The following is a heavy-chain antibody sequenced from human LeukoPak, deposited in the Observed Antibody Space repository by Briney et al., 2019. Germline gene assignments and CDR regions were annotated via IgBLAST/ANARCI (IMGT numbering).Heavy chain of an antibody. D-gene: IGHD3-3*01. CDR3: ARGHYDFWSGYYTGIGP. CDR2: INHSGST. V-gene: IGHV4-34*01. CDR1: GGSFSGYY. J-gene: IGHJ5*02. Sequence: SETLSLTCAVYGGSFSGYYWSWIRQPPGKGLEWIGEINHSGSTNYNPSLKSRVTISVDTSKNQFSLKLSSVTAANTAVYYCARGHYDFWSGYYTGIGPWGQGTLVTVSS.